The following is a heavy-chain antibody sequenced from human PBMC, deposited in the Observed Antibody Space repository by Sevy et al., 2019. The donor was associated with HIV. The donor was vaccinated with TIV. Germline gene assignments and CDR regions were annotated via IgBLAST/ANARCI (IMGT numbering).Heavy chain of an antibody. Sequence: GGSLRFSCAASGFTFSNAWMNWVRQAPGKGLQWVGRIKSKTETTDYAAPVRDRFTISRDDSKSTLYLQMNSLKTEDTAVYYCTTDGLNYYGSGSYSFDIRGQGTVVTVSS. J-gene: IGHJ3*02. CDR3: TTDGLNYYGSGSYSFDI. CDR1: GFTFSNAW. D-gene: IGHD3-10*01. V-gene: IGHV3-15*07. CDR2: IKSKTETT.